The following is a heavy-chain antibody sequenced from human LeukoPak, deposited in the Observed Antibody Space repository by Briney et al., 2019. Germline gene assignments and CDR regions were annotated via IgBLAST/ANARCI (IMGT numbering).Heavy chain of an antibody. CDR3: AREGSGWYGSDNWFDP. CDR2: INPNSGGT. D-gene: IGHD6-19*01. V-gene: IGHV1-2*02. CDR1: GYTFTGYY. Sequence: ASVKVSCKASGYTFTGYYMHWVRQAPGQGLEWMGWINPNSGGTNYAQKCQGRVTMTRDTSISTAYMELSRLRSDDTAVYYCAREGSGWYGSDNWFDPWGQGTLVTVSS. J-gene: IGHJ5*02.